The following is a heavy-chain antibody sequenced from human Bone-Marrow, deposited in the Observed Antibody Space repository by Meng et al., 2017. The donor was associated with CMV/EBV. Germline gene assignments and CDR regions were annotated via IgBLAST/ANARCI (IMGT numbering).Heavy chain of an antibody. CDR1: GYTFTRYG. Sequence: QVQLVQSGAEVEKPGASVTVPGTASGYTFTRYGISWVRQAPGQGLEWMGWISAYNGNTNYAQKLQGRVTMTTDTSTSTAYMELRSLRSDDTAVYYCARDRAGGGYFDYWGQGTLVTVSS. J-gene: IGHJ4*02. V-gene: IGHV1-18*01. CDR2: ISAYNGNT. D-gene: IGHD3-10*01. CDR3: ARDRAGGGYFDY.